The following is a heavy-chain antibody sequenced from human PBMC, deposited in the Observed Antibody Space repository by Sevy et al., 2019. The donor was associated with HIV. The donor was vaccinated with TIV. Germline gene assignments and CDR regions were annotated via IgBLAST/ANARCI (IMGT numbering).Heavy chain of an antibody. V-gene: IGHV1-69*13. J-gene: IGHJ4*02. CDR2: IIPMFETA. CDR1: GGTFRNYA. CDR3: ARSISWYASFDS. D-gene: IGHD6-13*01. Sequence: ASVKVSCTASGGTFRNYALSWVRQAPGQGLEWMGGIIPMFETANYVQKFQGRVTITADESTNTAYMELSSLRSEDTAIYYCARSISWYASFDSWGQGTLVTVSS.